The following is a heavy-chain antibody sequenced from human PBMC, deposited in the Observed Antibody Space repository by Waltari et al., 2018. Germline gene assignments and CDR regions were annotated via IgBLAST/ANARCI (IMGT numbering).Heavy chain of an antibody. J-gene: IGHJ6*03. CDR2: IYWNDDK. CDR3: AHSLPSYSSSSQYYYYYYYMDV. CDR1: GFSLSTSGVG. D-gene: IGHD6-6*01. V-gene: IGHV2-5*01. Sequence: QITLKESGPTLVKPTQTLTLTCTFSGFSLSTSGVGVGWIRQPPGQALEWLALIYWNDDKRYSPSLKSRLTITKDTSKNQVVLTMTNMDPVDTATYYCAHSLPSYSSSSQYYYYYYYMDVWGKGTTVTVSS.